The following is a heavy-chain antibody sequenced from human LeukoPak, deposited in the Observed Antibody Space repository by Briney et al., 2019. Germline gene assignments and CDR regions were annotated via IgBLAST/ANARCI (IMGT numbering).Heavy chain of an antibody. CDR1: GFTFSNFA. J-gene: IGHJ4*02. Sequence: PGGSLRLSCAASGFTFSNFALSWVRQAPGKGLEWVSTISGSGGNTYYADSVKGRFTISRDNAKNTLYLQMDSLRAEDTAVYYCAKDSRDWTYFDFWGQGTLVTVSS. CDR2: ISGSGGNT. D-gene: IGHD3/OR15-3a*01. CDR3: AKDSRDWTYFDF. V-gene: IGHV3-23*01.